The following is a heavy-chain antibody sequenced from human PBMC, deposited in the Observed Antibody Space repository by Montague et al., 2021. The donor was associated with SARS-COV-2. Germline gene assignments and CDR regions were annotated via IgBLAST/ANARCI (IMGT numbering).Heavy chain of an antibody. CDR3: ARVVKETSMANAFDI. Sequence: SETLSLTCTVSGASISSHFWTWIRQPPGKGLEWICYIYYSGSANYNPSLKPRVTVSVDMSKNHFSLTLESVTAADTAVYYCARVVKETSMANAFDIWGQGTMVTVSS. V-gene: IGHV4-59*11. CDR2: IYYSGSA. J-gene: IGHJ3*02. CDR1: GASISSHF. D-gene: IGHD5-24*01.